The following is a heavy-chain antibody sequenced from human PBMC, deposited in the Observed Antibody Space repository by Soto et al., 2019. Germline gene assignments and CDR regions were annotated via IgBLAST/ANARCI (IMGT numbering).Heavy chain of an antibody. V-gene: IGHV3-23*01. Sequence: EVQLLESGGGLAQPGGSLTLSCTASGFIFGNYAMFWVRQAPGKGLEWVSTIYAGGGTRDSADSVKGRFIISRDNSKNTLLLEMNSLTAEDTAVYFCAKDLIRAGGYVDFDYWGQGTLVTVSS. CDR2: IYAGGGTR. CDR3: AKDLIRAGGYVDFDY. J-gene: IGHJ4*02. D-gene: IGHD5-12*01. CDR1: GFIFGNYA.